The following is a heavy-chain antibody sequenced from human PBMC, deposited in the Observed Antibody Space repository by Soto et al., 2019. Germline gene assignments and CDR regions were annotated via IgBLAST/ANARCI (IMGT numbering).Heavy chain of an antibody. J-gene: IGHJ5*02. D-gene: IGHD5-18*01. CDR1: GFTFRSYA. Sequence: GGSLRLSCAASGFTFRSYAIHWVRQAPGKGLEYVSALSGDGRSTYYADSVKGRFTVFRDNSKNTLFLQMSSLRVEDTAVYYCVKGNWAYSYNNWFDPWGQGTLVTVSS. CDR3: VKGNWAYSYNNWFDP. CDR2: LSGDGRST. V-gene: IGHV3-64D*06.